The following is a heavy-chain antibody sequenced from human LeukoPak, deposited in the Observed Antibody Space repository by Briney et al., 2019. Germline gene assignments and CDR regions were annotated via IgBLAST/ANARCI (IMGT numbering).Heavy chain of an antibody. V-gene: IGHV1-18*01. Sequence: ASVKVSCKASGYTFTTYSLAWVRQAPGQSLEWMGWITVNNGGTNYAQSFQDRVTLTRDTSTNTAYLELRSLRSDDTAIIYCAVATQLGGYFLHWGQGTLVTVSS. CDR1: GYTFTTYS. J-gene: IGHJ1*01. CDR2: ITVNNGGT. D-gene: IGHD6-13*01. CDR3: AVATQLGGYFLH.